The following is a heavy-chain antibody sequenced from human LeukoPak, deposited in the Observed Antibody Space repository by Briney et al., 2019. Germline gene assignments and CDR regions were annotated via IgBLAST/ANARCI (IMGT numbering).Heavy chain of an antibody. CDR3: AKGLTIGDIVVVPAATTSIDY. J-gene: IGHJ4*02. CDR2: ISGSGGST. Sequence: GGSLRLSCAASGFTFSSYAMSWVRQAPGKGLEWVSAISGSGGSTYYADSVKGRFTISRDNSKNTLYLQMNSLRAEDTAVYYCAKGLTIGDIVVVPAATTSIDYWGQGTLVTVSS. V-gene: IGHV3-23*01. CDR1: GFTFSSYA. D-gene: IGHD2-2*01.